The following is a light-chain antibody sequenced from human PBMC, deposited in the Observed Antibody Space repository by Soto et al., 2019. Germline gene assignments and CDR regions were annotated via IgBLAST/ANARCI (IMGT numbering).Light chain of an antibody. CDR1: QSVSST. CDR3: QQYNDWPQT. Sequence: EIVMTQSPATLSVSPGERATLSCGASQSVSSTLAWYQQKPGQAPRLLIYGASTRATGIPARFSGSGSGTEFTLSISGLQSEDFAVYYCQQYNDWPQTFGQGTKVDIK. CDR2: GAS. V-gene: IGKV3-15*01. J-gene: IGKJ1*01.